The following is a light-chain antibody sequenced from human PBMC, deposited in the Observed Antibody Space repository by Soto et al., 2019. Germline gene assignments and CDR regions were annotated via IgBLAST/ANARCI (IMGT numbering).Light chain of an antibody. Sequence: EIVLTQSPVTLSLSPGEGATLSCKASQSISIDLAWYQQKPGQVPRLLIYDASSRATGIPGRFTGSGSGTNFTLTISSLEYEDFSVYYCQQRGNWPRTWAFGQGTKVE. V-gene: IGKV3-11*01. J-gene: IGKJ1*01. CDR1: QSISID. CDR2: DAS. CDR3: QQRGNWPRTWA.